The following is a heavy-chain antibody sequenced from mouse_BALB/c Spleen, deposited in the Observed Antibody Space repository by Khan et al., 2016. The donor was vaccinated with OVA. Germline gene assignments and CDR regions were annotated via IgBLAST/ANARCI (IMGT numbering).Heavy chain of an antibody. V-gene: IGHV9-2-1*01. J-gene: IGHJ4*01. CDR2: INTETGEP. CDR1: TYTFTDYS. CDR3: ARHGNYMRKMGY. Sequence: QIQLVQSGPELKKPGETVKISCKTSTYTFTDYSMHWVKQAPGKGLKWMGWINTETGEPTYADDFKGRFAFSLETSASTAYLQINNLKNEDTATYFCARHGNYMRKMGYWRQGTSVTVSS. D-gene: IGHD2-1*01.